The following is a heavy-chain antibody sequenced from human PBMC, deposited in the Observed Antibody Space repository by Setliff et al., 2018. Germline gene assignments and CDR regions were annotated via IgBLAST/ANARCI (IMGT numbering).Heavy chain of an antibody. CDR3: AISSLSICSGGSCPNAFDI. CDR1: GYTFSDYG. Sequence: ASVKVSCKASGYTFSDYGISWVRQAPGQGLEWMGWISPYNGVTNYAQRFQGRVTMTTDTSTSAAYMELRSLKSDDTAVYYCAISSLSICSGGSCPNAFDIWGQGTMVTVS. J-gene: IGHJ3*02. CDR2: ISPYNGVT. D-gene: IGHD2-15*01. V-gene: IGHV1-18*01.